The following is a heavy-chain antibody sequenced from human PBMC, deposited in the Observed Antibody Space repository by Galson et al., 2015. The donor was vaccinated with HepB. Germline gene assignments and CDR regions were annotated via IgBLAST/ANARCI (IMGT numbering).Heavy chain of an antibody. CDR2: ISSSSSYI. CDR1: GFTFSSYS. J-gene: IGHJ6*02. Sequence: SLRLSCAASGFTFSSYSMNWVRQAPGKGLEWVSSISSSSSYIYYADSVKGRFTISRDNAKNSLYLQMNSLRAEDTAVYYCASGSTAGYYYYYGMDVWGQGTTVTASS. V-gene: IGHV3-21*01. D-gene: IGHD2-8*02. CDR3: ASGSTAGYYYYYGMDV.